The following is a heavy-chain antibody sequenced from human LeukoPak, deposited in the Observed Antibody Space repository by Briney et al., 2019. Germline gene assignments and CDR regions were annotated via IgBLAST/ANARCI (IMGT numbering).Heavy chain of an antibody. D-gene: IGHD1-26*01. CDR1: GYTFTSYD. Sequence: ASVKVSCKASGYTFTSYDINWVRQATGQGLEWMGWLNPNSGNTGYAQKFQGRVTMTTDTSTSTAYMELGSLRSDDTAVYYCVRDGGSYYFDYWGQGTLVTVSS. CDR3: VRDGGSYYFDY. J-gene: IGHJ4*02. V-gene: IGHV1-8*02. CDR2: LNPNSGNT.